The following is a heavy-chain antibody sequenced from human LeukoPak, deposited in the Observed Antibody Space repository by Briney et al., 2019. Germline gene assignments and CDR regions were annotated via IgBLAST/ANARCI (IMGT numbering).Heavy chain of an antibody. CDR1: GYTLTELS. V-gene: IGHV1-24*01. J-gene: IGHJ4*02. CDR3: AKATMVRGVTVFDY. D-gene: IGHD3-10*01. CDR2: FDPEDGET. Sequence: ASVKVSCKVSGYTLTELSMHWVRQAPGKGLEWMGGFDPEDGETIYAQKFQGRVTMTEDTSTDTAYMELSSLRSEDTAVYYCAKATMVRGVTVFDYWGQGTLVTVSS.